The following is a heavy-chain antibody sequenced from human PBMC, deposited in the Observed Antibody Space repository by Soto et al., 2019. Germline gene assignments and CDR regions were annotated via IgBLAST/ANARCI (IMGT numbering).Heavy chain of an antibody. Sequence: PGGSLRLSCAASGFTFSSYAMSWVRQAPGKGLEWVSAISGSGGSTYYADSVKGRFTISRDNSKNTLYLQMNSLRAEDTAVYYCAKDPDSSSWYVIGNWFDPWGQGTLVTVSS. J-gene: IGHJ5*02. CDR1: GFTFSSYA. V-gene: IGHV3-23*01. CDR2: ISGSGGST. D-gene: IGHD6-13*01. CDR3: AKDPDSSSWYVIGNWFDP.